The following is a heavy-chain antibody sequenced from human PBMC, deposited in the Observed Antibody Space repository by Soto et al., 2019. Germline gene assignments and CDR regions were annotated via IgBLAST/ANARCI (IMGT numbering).Heavy chain of an antibody. CDR2: IYPGDSDT. Sequence: PGESLKSSGKGSGYSFTIYCIGWVRQMPWKGLEWMGIIYPGDSDTRYSPSFQGQVTISADKSISTAYLQWSSLKASDTAMYYCARRGIAVAETDYFDYWGQGTLVTVSS. V-gene: IGHV5-51*01. D-gene: IGHD6-19*01. J-gene: IGHJ4*02. CDR1: GYSFTIYC. CDR3: ARRGIAVAETDYFDY.